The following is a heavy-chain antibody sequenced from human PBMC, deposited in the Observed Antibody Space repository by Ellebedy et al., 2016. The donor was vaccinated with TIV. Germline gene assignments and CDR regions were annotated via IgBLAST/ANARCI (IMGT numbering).Heavy chain of an antibody. CDR1: EFTVSSNF. CDR2: IHSGGST. Sequence: GESLKISCAASEFTVSSNFMSWVRQAPGKRLEWVSVIHSGGSTYHTDSVKGRFTTSRDNSKNTLYLHMTSLRAEDTAVCYCAGSTTITTMPYWGQGTLVTVSS. J-gene: IGHJ4*02. V-gene: IGHV3-53*01. CDR3: AGSTTITTMPY. D-gene: IGHD4-11*01.